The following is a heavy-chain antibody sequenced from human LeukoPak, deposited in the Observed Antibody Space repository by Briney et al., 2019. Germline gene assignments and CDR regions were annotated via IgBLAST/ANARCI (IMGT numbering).Heavy chain of an antibody. CDR3: AKGSESWGD. J-gene: IGHJ4*02. V-gene: IGHV3-30*18. CDR1: GFTFSSYG. Sequence: GGSLRLSCAASGFTFSSYGMHWVRQAPGKGLEWVAVISYDGSNKYYADSVKGRFTISRDNSKNTLYLQMNSLRAEDTAVYYCAKGSESWGDWGQGTLVTVSS. D-gene: IGHD3-16*01. CDR2: ISYDGSNK.